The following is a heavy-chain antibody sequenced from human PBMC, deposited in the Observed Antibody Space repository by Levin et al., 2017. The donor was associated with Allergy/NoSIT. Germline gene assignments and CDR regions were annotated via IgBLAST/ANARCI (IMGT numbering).Heavy chain of an antibody. CDR3: ARSSVVGSCSSTSCASFDL. CDR2: ISRDGTYI. J-gene: IGHJ2*01. V-gene: IGHV3-21*06. D-gene: IGHD2-2*01. Sequence: LSLTCAASGFTFSHCGMTWVRPGPGKGLEWVSFISRDGTYIYYADSLKGRFTISRDDAKNSMYLQMNSLRVEDTALYFCARSSVVGSCSSTSCASFDLWGRGTLVSVSS. CDR1: GFTFSHCG.